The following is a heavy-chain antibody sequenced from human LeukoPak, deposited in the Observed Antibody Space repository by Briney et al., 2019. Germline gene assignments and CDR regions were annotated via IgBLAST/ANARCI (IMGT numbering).Heavy chain of an antibody. CDR3: ARHGDDYVWGSYQMTWFDP. CDR2: IYYSGST. CDR1: GGSISSYY. Sequence: SETLSLTCTVSGGSISSYYWSWIRQPPGKGLEWIGYIYYSGSTNSNPSLKSRVTISVDTSKNQFSLKLSSVTAADTAVYYCARHGDDYVWGSYQMTWFDPWGQGTLVTVSS. D-gene: IGHD3-16*02. J-gene: IGHJ5*02. V-gene: IGHV4-59*01.